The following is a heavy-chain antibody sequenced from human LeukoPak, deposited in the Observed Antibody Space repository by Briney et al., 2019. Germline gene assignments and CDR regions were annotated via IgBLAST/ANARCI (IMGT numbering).Heavy chain of an antibody. CDR2: ISHSGTT. J-gene: IGHJ3*02. V-gene: IGHV4-30-2*01. D-gene: IGHD3-10*01. CDR3: ARGGYFGSGVDAFDI. CDR1: GGSISSGVNY. Sequence: SETLSLTCTVSGGSISSGVNYWTWIRQPPGKGLEWIGYISHSGTTFYTSSLKSRVTISVDRSKSQFSLKLSSVTAADTAVYYCARGGYFGSGVDAFDIWGQGTLDTVSS.